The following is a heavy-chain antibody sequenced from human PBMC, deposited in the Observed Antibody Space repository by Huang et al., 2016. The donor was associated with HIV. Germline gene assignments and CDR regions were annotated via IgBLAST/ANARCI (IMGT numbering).Heavy chain of an antibody. Sequence: QVQLVQSGAEVKKPGASVKVSCKPSGYTFADYFIHWVRQAPGQGLEGMAGLNPKNGATNYAQKFLGRVTVTGDTSINTAYMEFSGLTSDDTANYYCTRDGVAPDEEFDYWGQGTLIIVSS. J-gene: IGHJ4*02. D-gene: IGHD5-12*01. CDR1: GYTFADYF. CDR3: TRDGVAPDEEFDY. CDR2: LNPKNGAT. V-gene: IGHV1-2*02.